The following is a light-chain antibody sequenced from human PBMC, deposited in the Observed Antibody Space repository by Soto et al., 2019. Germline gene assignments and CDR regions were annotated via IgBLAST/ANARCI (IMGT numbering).Light chain of an antibody. CDR2: GAS. CDR3: QQYGSSPGT. V-gene: IGKV3-20*01. Sequence: EIVLTQSPATLSLSPGERATLSCRASQSVSSNYLAWYQQKLGQAPRLLIFGASIRDTGIPDRFSGSGSGTDFTLTISRLEPEDFAVYYCQQYGSSPGTFGQGTKVEIK. CDR1: QSVSSNY. J-gene: IGKJ1*01.